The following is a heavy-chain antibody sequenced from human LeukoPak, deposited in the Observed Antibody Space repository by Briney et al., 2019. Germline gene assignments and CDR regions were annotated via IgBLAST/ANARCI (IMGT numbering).Heavy chain of an antibody. Sequence: GASVKVSCKVSGYTLTELSMHWVRQAPGKGLEWMGGFDPEDGETIYAQKFQGRVTMTEDTSTDTAYMELSSQRSEDTAVYYCATVNPQYCSSTSCSFNWFDPWGQGTLVTVSS. CDR1: GYTLTELS. D-gene: IGHD2-2*01. CDR3: ATVNPQYCSSTSCSFNWFDP. J-gene: IGHJ5*02. V-gene: IGHV1-24*01. CDR2: FDPEDGET.